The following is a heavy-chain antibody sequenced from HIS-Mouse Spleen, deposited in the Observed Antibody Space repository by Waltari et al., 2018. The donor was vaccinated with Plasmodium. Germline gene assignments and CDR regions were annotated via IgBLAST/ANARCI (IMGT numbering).Heavy chain of an antibody. CDR3: ARGRVLGTSSGYFDL. D-gene: IGHD3-10*01. V-gene: IGHV4-34*01. Sequence: QVQLQQWGAGLLKPSATLSLTCAVYGGSFRGSYWSWIRQPPGKGLEWIGEIKHSGSTNYNPSLKSRVTISVDTSKNQFSLKLSSVTAADTAVYYCARGRVLGTSSGYFDLWGRGTLVTVSS. J-gene: IGHJ2*01. CDR1: GGSFRGSY. CDR2: IKHSGST.